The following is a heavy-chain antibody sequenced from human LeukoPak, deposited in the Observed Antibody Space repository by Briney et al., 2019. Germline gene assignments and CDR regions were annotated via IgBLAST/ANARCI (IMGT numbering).Heavy chain of an antibody. D-gene: IGHD3-3*01. Sequence: KTSETLSLTCTVSGGSISNYYWSWIRQPPGKGLEWIGYIYYSGTTNYNPSLKSRVTISVDTSKNQFSLKLSSVTAADTAVYYCARVATIFGVVFDYWGQGTLVTVSS. CDR3: ARVATIFGVVFDY. CDR2: IYYSGTT. J-gene: IGHJ4*02. CDR1: GGSISNYY. V-gene: IGHV4-59*12.